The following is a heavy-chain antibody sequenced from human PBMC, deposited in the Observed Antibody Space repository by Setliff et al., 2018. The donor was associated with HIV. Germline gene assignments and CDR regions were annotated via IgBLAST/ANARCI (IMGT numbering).Heavy chain of an antibody. Sequence: PGESLKISCKGSGYSFTTYWITWVRQMPGKGLEWMAMIYPDDSDTRYSPSFQGQVTISADKSISTAYLQWSSLKASDTAMYYCARGFYGDYYFDYWGQGTMVTVSS. D-gene: IGHD4-17*01. J-gene: IGHJ4*03. V-gene: IGHV5-51*01. CDR1: GYSFTTYW. CDR2: IYPDDSDT. CDR3: ARGFYGDYYFDY.